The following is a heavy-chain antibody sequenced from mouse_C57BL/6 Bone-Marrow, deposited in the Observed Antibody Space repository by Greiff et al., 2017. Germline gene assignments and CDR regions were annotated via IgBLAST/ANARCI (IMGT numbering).Heavy chain of an antibody. CDR2: IYPRSGNT. J-gene: IGHJ4*01. CDR1: GYTFTSYG. V-gene: IGHV1-81*01. D-gene: IGHD3-2*02. Sequence: QVQLQQSGAELARPGASVKLSCKASGYTFTSYGISWVKQRTGQGLEWIGEIYPRSGNTYYNEKFKGKATLTADKSSSTAYMELRSLTSEDSAVYFCARLGDSSGYYAMDYWGQGTSVTVSS. CDR3: ARLGDSSGYYAMDY.